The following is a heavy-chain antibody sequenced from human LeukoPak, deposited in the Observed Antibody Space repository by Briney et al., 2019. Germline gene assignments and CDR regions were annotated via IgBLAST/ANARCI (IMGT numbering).Heavy chain of an antibody. V-gene: IGHV4-59*01. Sequence: SETLSLTCTVSGGSISSYYWSWIRQPPGKGLEWIGYIYYSGSTNYNPSLKSRVTISVDTSKNQFSLKLSSVTAADTAVYYCAGEGCSSTSCYPGEKNWFDPWGQGTLVTVSS. D-gene: IGHD2-2*01. CDR3: AGEGCSSTSCYPGEKNWFDP. CDR1: GGSISSYY. CDR2: IYYSGST. J-gene: IGHJ5*02.